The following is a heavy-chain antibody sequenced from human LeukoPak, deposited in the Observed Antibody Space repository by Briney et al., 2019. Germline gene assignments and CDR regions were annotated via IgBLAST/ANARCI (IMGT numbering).Heavy chain of an antibody. J-gene: IGHJ4*02. CDR1: GFTFSSYG. CDR3: AKDPIRGIRPYYFSS. D-gene: IGHD3-10*01. V-gene: IGHV3-30*02. CDR2: IHYGSNK. Sequence: PGGSLRLSCAASGFTFSSYGMQWVRQAPAKGLEWVAFIHYGSNKYYANSVKGRFTISRDNSKSTLYLHMNSLRAEDTAVYYCAKDPIRGIRPYYFSSWGQGTLVTVSS.